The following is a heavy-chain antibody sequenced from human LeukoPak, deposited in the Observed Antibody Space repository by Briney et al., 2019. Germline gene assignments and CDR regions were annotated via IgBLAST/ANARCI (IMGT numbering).Heavy chain of an antibody. Sequence: NPSETLSLTCTVSGGSISSGSYYWSWIRQPAGKGLEWIGRIYTSGSTNYNPSLKSRVTISVDTSKNQFSLKLSSVTAADTAVYYCARGGVKYNWNDVREDAFDIWGQGTMVTVSS. CDR3: ARGGVKYNWNDVREDAFDI. V-gene: IGHV4-61*02. D-gene: IGHD1-1*01. CDR1: GGSISSGSYY. CDR2: IYTSGST. J-gene: IGHJ3*02.